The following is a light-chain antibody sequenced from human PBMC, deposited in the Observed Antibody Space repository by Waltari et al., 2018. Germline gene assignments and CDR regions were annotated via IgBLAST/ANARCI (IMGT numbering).Light chain of an antibody. Sequence: VMKPTPRTLSVTPGQPASISCKSSQTLLHSDGHTFLVWYMQKPGQSPHLLIYDVSSRFSGVPDRFSGSGSGTDFTLKISRVEAEDTGVYYCMQGVHLPVTFGGGTKVEI. J-gene: IGKJ4*01. CDR2: DVS. V-gene: IGKV2-29*02. CDR1: QTLLHSDGHTF. CDR3: MQGVHLPVT.